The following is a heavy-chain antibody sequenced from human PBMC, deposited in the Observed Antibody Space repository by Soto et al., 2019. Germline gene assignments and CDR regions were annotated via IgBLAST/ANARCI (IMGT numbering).Heavy chain of an antibody. J-gene: IGHJ4*02. CDR3: ARVLHLGIAVAGTSSYFDY. D-gene: IGHD6-19*01. CDR2: ISSSSSTI. V-gene: IGHV3-48*02. CDR1: GFTFSSYS. Sequence: EVQLVESGGGLVQPGGSLRLSCAASGFTFSSYSMNWVRQAPGKGLEWVSYISSSSSTIYYADSVKGRFTISRDNAKNSLYLQMNSLRDEDTAVYYCARVLHLGIAVAGTSSYFDYGGQGTLVTVSS.